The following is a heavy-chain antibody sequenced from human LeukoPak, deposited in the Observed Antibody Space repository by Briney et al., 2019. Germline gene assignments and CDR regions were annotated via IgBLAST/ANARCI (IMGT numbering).Heavy chain of an antibody. Sequence: GGSLRLSCEASGFTFSSYWMSWVRQAPGKGLEWVANIKQDGSEKYYVDSVKGRFTISRDNAKNSLYLQMNSLRAEDTAVYYCARDDYVGYYYYGMDVWGQGTTVTVSS. CDR2: IKQDGSEK. D-gene: IGHD4-17*01. V-gene: IGHV3-7*01. CDR1: GFTFSSYW. CDR3: ARDDYVGYYYYGMDV. J-gene: IGHJ6*02.